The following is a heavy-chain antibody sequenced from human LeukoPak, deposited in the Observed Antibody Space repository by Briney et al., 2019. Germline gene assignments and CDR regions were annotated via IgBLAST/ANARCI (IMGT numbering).Heavy chain of an antibody. Sequence: ASVKVSCKASGGTFSSYAISWVRHAPGQGLEWMGGIIPIFGTANYAQKFQGRVTITAYESTSTAYMELSSLRSEDTAVYYCAREGYCSSTSCRYRDWGQGTLVTVSS. CDR1: GGTFSSYA. V-gene: IGHV1-69*13. CDR3: AREGYCSSTSCRYRD. CDR2: IIPIFGTA. D-gene: IGHD2-2*01. J-gene: IGHJ4*02.